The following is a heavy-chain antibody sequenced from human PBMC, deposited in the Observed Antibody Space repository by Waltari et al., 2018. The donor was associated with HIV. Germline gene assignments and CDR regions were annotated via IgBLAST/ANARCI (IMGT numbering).Heavy chain of an antibody. CDR3: ARARLVSRGQYCSTTSCLPHYYYYYGMDV. CDR2: INHSGST. CDR1: GGSFSGSY. Sequence: QVQLRQWGAGLLKPSATLSLTCAVYGGSFSGSYWSWIRQPPGKGLAWSGEINHSGSTNYNPSLKSRVTISVDTSKNQFSLKLTSVTAADTAVFYCARARLVSRGQYCSTTSCLPHYYYYYGMDVWGQGTTVTVSS. V-gene: IGHV4-34*01. D-gene: IGHD2-2*01. J-gene: IGHJ6*01.